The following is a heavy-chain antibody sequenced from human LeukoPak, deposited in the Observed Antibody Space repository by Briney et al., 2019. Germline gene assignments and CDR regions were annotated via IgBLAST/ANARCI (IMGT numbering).Heavy chain of an antibody. CDR2: ISYDGSNK. V-gene: IGHV3-30*18. J-gene: IGHJ4*02. CDR3: AKDCSGGSCYFGY. CDR1: GFTFSSYG. D-gene: IGHD2-15*01. Sequence: GGSLRLSCAASGFTFSSYGMHWVRQAPGKGLEWVAVISYDGSNKYYADSVKGRFTISGDNSKNTLYLQMNSLRAEDTAVYYCAKDCSGGSCYFGYWGQGTLVTVSS.